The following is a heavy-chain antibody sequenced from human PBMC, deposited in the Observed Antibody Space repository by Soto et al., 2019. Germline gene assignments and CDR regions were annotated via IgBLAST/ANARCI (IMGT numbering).Heavy chain of an antibody. CDR2: IYTSGST. D-gene: IGHD1-26*01. CDR3: ASSIVPDWFDP. CDR1: GASISGFY. Sequence: SETLSLTCTVSGASISGFYWSWIRKSAGKGLEWIGRIYTSGSTNYNPSLKSRVTMSVDTSKNQFSLKLSSVTAADTAVYYCASSIVPDWFDPWGQGTLVTVS. V-gene: IGHV4-4*07. J-gene: IGHJ5*02.